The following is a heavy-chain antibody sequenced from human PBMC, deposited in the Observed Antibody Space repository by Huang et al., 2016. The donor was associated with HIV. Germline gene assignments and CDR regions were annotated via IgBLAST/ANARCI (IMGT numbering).Heavy chain of an antibody. V-gene: IGHV1-3*01. CDR1: GYVFTSYA. Sequence: QGQFVQSGAEMKKPGASVKLSCKASGYVFTSYAIHWLRRDPGQILHWLGVINPGNGQIPFSQHFQGMVTISRDTSINTVFLELSHLRPGDTAVYYCARAARGDGYQGAFDVWGQGTVVTASS. D-gene: IGHD2-2*03. CDR2: INPGNGQI. J-gene: IGHJ3*01. CDR3: ARAARGDGYQGAFDV.